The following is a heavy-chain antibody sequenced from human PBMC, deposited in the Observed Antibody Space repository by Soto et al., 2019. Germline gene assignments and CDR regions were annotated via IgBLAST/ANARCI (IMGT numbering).Heavy chain of an antibody. V-gene: IGHV3-30*18. CDR2: ISYDGSNK. CDR3: AKVRRRPGRAYGMVV. Sequence: QVQLVESGGGVVQPGRSLRLSCAASGFTFSSYGMHWVRQAPGKGLEWVAVISYDGSNKYYADSVKGRFTISRDNSKNPLYLQINSLRAEDRAVYYCAKVRRRPGRAYGMVVWGQGTTVTVSS. CDR1: GFTFSSYG. J-gene: IGHJ6*02.